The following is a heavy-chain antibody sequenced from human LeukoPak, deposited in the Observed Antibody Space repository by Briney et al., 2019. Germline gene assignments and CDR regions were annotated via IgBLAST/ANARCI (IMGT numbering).Heavy chain of an antibody. CDR1: GFTFSSYG. V-gene: IGHV3-30*02. J-gene: IGHJ5*01. CDR2: IRYDGTNK. Sequence: GGSLRLSCAASGFTFSSYGMHWVRQAPGKGLEWVAFIRYDGTNKYYGDSVKGRFTISRDNSKNTLYLQMNSLRAEDTAVYYCARHPTGYNWFDSWGQGTLVTVSS. CDR3: ARHPTGYNWFDS.